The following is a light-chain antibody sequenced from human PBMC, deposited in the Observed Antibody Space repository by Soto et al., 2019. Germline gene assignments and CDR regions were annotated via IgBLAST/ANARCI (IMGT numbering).Light chain of an antibody. CDR3: QHYDNTPPSVT. J-gene: IGKJ3*01. CDR1: QSVSSDY. Sequence: EIELTQSPDTLSLSPGERDTLSCRASQSVSSDYLVWYQQKPGLPPRLLIYGASRRATGIPDRFSGSGSGTDFILTISRLEPEEFAVYYCQHYDNTPPSVTFGPGTKVDIK. V-gene: IGKV3-20*01. CDR2: GAS.